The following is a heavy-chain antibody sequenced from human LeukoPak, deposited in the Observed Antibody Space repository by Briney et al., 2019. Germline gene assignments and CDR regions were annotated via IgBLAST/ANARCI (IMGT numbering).Heavy chain of an antibody. CDR3: ARNPIAAAGTFDY. CDR2: ISHSGNI. D-gene: IGHD6-13*01. Sequence: SETLSLTCAVYGESFRAYYWTWLRQPPGKGLEWIGEISHSGNINYNPSLKSRVTISVDTSKNQFSLKLSSVTAADTAVYYCARNPIAAAGTFDYWGQGTLVTVSS. V-gene: IGHV4-34*01. J-gene: IGHJ4*02. CDR1: GESFRAYY.